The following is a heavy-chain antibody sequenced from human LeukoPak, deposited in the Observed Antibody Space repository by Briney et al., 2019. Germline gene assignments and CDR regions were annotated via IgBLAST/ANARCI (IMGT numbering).Heavy chain of an antibody. CDR3: AKGYYDSSGYSWFDP. D-gene: IGHD3-22*01. J-gene: IGHJ5*02. V-gene: IGHV1-69*13. CDR1: GYTFTSYY. CDR2: IIPIFGTA. Sequence: SVKVSCKASGYTFTSYYMHWVRQAPGQGLEWMGGIIPIFGTANYAQKFQGRVTITADESTSTAYMELSSLRSEDTAVYYCAKGYYDSSGYSWFDPWGQGTLVTVSS.